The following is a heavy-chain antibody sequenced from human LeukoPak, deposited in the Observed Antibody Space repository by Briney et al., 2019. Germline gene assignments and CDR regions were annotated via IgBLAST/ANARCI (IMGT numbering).Heavy chain of an antibody. V-gene: IGHV1-18*01. CDR2: ISAYNGDT. J-gene: IGHJ4*02. D-gene: IGHD6-13*01. Sequence: GASVKVSCKASGNTFTNYGISWVRQAPGQGLEWMGWISAYNGDTNYAQKLQGRVTMTTDTSTSTAYMELRSLRSDDTAIYYCAVRNTSSWSPFDFWGQGTLVTVSS. CDR3: AVRNTSSWSPFDF. CDR1: GNTFTNYG.